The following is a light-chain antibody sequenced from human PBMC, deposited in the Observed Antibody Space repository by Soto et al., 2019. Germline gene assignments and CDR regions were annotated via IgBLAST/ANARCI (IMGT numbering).Light chain of an antibody. CDR2: DVT. CDR3: SSYTSTSTLL. CDR1: SSDVGGYDY. J-gene: IGLJ2*01. Sequence: QSVLTQPASVSGSPGQSITISCTGTSSDVGGYDYVSWYQHHPGKAPKLMIYDVTRRPSGVSNRFSGSKSGNTASLTISGLQAEDEADYYCSSYTSTSTLLFGGGTKVTVL. V-gene: IGLV2-14*03.